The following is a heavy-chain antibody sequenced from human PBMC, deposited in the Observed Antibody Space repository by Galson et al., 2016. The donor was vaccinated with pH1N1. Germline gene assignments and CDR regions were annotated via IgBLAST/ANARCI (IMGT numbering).Heavy chain of an antibody. J-gene: IGHJ3*02. V-gene: IGHV1-18*01. D-gene: IGHD2/OR15-2a*01. CDR2: ISPYSGNT. CDR3: ARALRPVSIPSEAFGI. Sequence: VKVSCKASGYTFTIYGISWVRQAPGQGLEWMGWISPYSGNTKYAQKVQGRVTMTTEKSTGASYMELRSLTTDDTAVYFCARALRPVSIPSEAFGIWGQGTMVTVSS. CDR1: GYTFTIYG.